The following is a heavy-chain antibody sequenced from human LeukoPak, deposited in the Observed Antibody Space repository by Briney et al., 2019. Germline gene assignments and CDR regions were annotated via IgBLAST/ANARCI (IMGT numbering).Heavy chain of an antibody. CDR3: STERNWVFDY. D-gene: IGHD7-27*01. J-gene: IGHJ4*02. CDR2: ITGSGGST. CDR1: GFAFSSYA. V-gene: IGHV3-23*01. Sequence: GGSLRLSCAASGFAFSSYAMSWVRQAPGKGLEWVSAITGSGGSTYYADSVKGRFTISRDNSKNTLYVQMNSLRAEDTAVYYCSTERNWVFDYWGRGTLVTVSS.